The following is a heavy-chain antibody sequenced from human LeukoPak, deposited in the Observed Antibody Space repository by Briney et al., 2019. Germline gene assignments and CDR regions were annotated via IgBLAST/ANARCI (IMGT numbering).Heavy chain of an antibody. CDR2: ISSGSSYI. Sequence: GGSLRLSCAASGFTFSTYSMNWVRQAPGKGLEWVSSISSGSSYIYYADSVKGRFTISRDNAKNSLYLQMNSLRAEDTAVYYCARLISNYYGSGSYYTPDPPRSIDYWGQGTLVTVSS. J-gene: IGHJ4*02. CDR3: ARLISNYYGSGSYYTPDPPRSIDY. CDR1: GFTFSTYS. D-gene: IGHD3-10*01. V-gene: IGHV3-21*01.